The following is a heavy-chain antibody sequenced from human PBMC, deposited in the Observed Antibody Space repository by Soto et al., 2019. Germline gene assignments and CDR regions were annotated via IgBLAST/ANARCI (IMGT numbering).Heavy chain of an antibody. D-gene: IGHD5-18*01. J-gene: IGHJ4*02. CDR1: GYSFTTYA. Sequence: QVQLVQSGAEVTKPGASVKVSCEASGYSFTTYAIHWVRQAPGQRLEWMGWINPGKGDTKYSPVFQGRVTISRDTSASTAYMELSSLRSGDTAVYFCAREGFSSAYGYWGQGTQVTVSS. CDR3: AREGFSSAYGY. CDR2: INPGKGDT. V-gene: IGHV1-3*01.